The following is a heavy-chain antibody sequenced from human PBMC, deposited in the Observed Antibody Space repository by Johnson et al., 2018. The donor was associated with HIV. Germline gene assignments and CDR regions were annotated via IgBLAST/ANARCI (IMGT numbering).Heavy chain of an antibody. CDR3: ARNGGYYYGAFDI. D-gene: IGHD3-22*01. Sequence: VQLVESGGGVVQPGGSLRLSCAASGFTFSSYWMSWVRQAPGKGLEWVANIKQDGSERYYVDSVKGRFTISRDNAKNSLYLQMNSLRAEDTAVYYCARNGGYYYGAFDIWGQGTMVTVSS. J-gene: IGHJ3*02. CDR2: IKQDGSER. CDR1: GFTFSSYW. V-gene: IGHV3-7*01.